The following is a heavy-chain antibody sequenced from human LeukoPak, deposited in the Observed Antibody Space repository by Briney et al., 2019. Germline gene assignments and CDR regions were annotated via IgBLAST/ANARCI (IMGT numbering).Heavy chain of an antibody. CDR1: GGSISSYY. CDR2: IYTSGST. Sequence: SETLSLTCTVSGGSISSYYWSWIRQPPGKGLEWIGYIYTSGSTNYNPSLKSRATISVDTSKNQFSLKLSSVTAADTAVYYCARHGSSSSYFDYWGQGTLVTVSS. J-gene: IGHJ4*02. D-gene: IGHD6-6*01. V-gene: IGHV4-4*09. CDR3: ARHGSSSSYFDY.